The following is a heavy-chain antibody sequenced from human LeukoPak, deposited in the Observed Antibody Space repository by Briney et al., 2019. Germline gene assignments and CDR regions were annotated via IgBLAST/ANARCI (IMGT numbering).Heavy chain of an antibody. D-gene: IGHD2-2*01. V-gene: IGHV1-69*13. J-gene: IGHJ6*02. CDR1: GGTFSSYA. CDR2: IIPIFGTA. CDR3: ARGIVVVPAAPPYGMDV. Sequence: SVKVPCKASGGTFSSYAISWVRQAPGQGLEWMGGIIPIFGTANYAQKFQGRVTITADESTSTAYMELSSLRSEDTAVYYCARGIVVVPAAPPYGMDVWGQGTTVTVSS.